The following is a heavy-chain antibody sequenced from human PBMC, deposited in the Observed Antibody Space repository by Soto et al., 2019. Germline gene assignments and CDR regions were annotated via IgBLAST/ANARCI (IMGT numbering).Heavy chain of an antibody. CDR3: ARKTTVRTHYFDY. J-gene: IGHJ4*02. D-gene: IGHD4-4*01. CDR2: IYHSGST. CDR1: GGSISSGGYS. Sequence: SETLSLTCAVSGGSISSGGYSWSWIRQPPGKGLEWIGYIYHSGSTYYNPSLKSRVTISVDRSKNQFSLKLSSVTAADTAVYYCARKTTVRTHYFDYWGQGTLVTVSS. V-gene: IGHV4-30-2*01.